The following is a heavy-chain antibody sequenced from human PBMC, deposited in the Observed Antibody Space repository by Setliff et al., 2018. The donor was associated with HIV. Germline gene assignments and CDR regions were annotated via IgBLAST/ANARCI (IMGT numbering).Heavy chain of an antibody. D-gene: IGHD3-10*01. J-gene: IGHJ4*02. CDR2: IYPNTGGT. CDR1: GYTFTEYY. CDR3: AKNFFGSGYYFFFDF. Sequence: ASVKVSCKASGYTFTEYYIHWVRQAPGQGLEWMGWIYPNTGGTNYAQKFQGRVTMTRDTSISTAYMQMNDLRPEDTAVYYCAKNFFGSGYYFFFDFWGQGTLVTVSS. V-gene: IGHV1-2*02.